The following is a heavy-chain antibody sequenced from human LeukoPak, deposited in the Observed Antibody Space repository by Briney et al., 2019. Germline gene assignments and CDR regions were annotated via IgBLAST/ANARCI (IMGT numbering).Heavy chain of an antibody. D-gene: IGHD6-13*01. CDR2: ISYDGSNK. J-gene: IGHJ6*03. CDR3: ARVNRGSWYGYYYYMDV. CDR1: GFTFSSYG. Sequence: GGSLRLSCAASGFTFSSYGMHWVRQAPGKGLEWVAVISYDGSNKYYADSVKGRFTISRDNAKNSLYLQMNSLRAEDTAVYYCARVNRGSWYGYYYYMDVWGKGTTVTISS. V-gene: IGHV3-30*03.